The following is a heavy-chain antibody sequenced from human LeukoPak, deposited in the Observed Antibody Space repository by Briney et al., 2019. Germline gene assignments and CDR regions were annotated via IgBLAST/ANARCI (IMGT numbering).Heavy chain of an antibody. Sequence: SQTLSLTCTVSGGSISSGDYYWSWIRQPPGKGLEWIGYIYYSGSTYYNPSLKSRVTISVDTSKNQFSLKLSSVTAADTAVYYCARGASGGSGYAFDIWGQGTMVTVSS. V-gene: IGHV4-30-4*01. D-gene: IGHD3-10*01. CDR1: GGSISSGDYY. J-gene: IGHJ3*02. CDR2: IYYSGST. CDR3: ARGASGGSGYAFDI.